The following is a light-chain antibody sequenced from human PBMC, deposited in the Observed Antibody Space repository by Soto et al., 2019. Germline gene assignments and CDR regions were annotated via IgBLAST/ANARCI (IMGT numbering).Light chain of an antibody. V-gene: IGKV3-11*01. CDR3: QQRSNWPSIT. CDR1: QSVSSY. CDR2: DAS. J-gene: IGKJ5*01. Sequence: EIVLTQSPATLALSPGERATLSCRASQSVSSYLAWYQQKPGQAPRLLISDASNRAPGIPVRCSGSGFGTDFTLTIISREAEDSAVYYCQQRSNWPSITFGQGTRREIK.